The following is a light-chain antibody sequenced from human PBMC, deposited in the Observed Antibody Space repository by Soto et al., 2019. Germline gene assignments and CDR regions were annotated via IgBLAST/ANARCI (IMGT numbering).Light chain of an antibody. CDR1: QSVAGNF. Sequence: ELVLTQSPGTLSLSPGERATLSCTASQSVAGNFLAWYQQRPGQAPRLLISAASSRATAIPAKFSGSGSGTEFNLTISRLEPDDSAVYFCQQYGNSPLTFGPGTKLNI. CDR2: AAS. V-gene: IGKV3-20*01. J-gene: IGKJ3*01. CDR3: QQYGNSPLT.